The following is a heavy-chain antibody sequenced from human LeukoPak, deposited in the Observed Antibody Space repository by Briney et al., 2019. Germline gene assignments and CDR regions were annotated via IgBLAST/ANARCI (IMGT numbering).Heavy chain of an antibody. CDR1: GFTFSSYT. V-gene: IGHV3-30-3*01. J-gene: IGHJ4*02. CDR2: ISYDGSNK. Sequence: PGRSLRLSCAAAGFTFSSYTIRWVRQAPGKGLEWVAVISYDGSNKYYADSVKGRFTISRDNSKNTLYLQMNSLRAEDTAVYYCARGVFSGSYIFDYWGQGTLVTVSS. CDR3: ARGVFSGSYIFDY. D-gene: IGHD1-26*01.